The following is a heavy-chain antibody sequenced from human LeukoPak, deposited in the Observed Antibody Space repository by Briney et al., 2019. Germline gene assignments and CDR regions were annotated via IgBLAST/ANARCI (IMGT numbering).Heavy chain of an antibody. CDR1: GYTFTGYY. CDR2: INPSGGST. V-gene: IGHV1-46*01. J-gene: IGHJ6*02. Sequence: ASVKVSCKASGYTFTGYYMHWVRQAPGQGLEWMGIINPSGGSTSYAQKFQGRVTMTRDTSTSTVYMELSSLRSEDTAVYYCAREGPYDSSGYYSLSSATNYYYGMDVWGQGTTVTVSS. CDR3: AREGPYDSSGYYSLSSATNYYYGMDV. D-gene: IGHD3-22*01.